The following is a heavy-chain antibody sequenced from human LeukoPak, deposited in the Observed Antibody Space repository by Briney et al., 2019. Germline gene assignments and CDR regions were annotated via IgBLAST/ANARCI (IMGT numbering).Heavy chain of an antibody. CDR2: INPNSGGT. CDR1: GYTFTGYY. V-gene: IGHV1-2*02. Sequence: ASVKVSCKASGYTFTGYYMHWVRQAPGQGLEWMGWINPNSGGTNYAQKFQDRVTMTRDTSISTAYMELSRLRSDDTAVYYCARGYCSGGRCWDAFDIWGQGTMVTVSS. CDR3: ARGYCSGGRCWDAFDI. D-gene: IGHD2-15*01. J-gene: IGHJ3*02.